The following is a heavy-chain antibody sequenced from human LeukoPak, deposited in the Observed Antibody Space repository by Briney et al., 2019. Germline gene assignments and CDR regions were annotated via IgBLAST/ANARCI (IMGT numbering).Heavy chain of an antibody. CDR2: IYHSGST. J-gene: IGHJ4*02. CDR3: ARMTRGRSSSDLFDY. D-gene: IGHD6-6*01. V-gene: IGHV4-30-2*01. Sequence: SETLSLTCAVSGASISSGGYSWSWIRQPPGKGLEWIGYIYHSGSTYYNPSLKSRVTISVDRSKNQFSLKLSSVTAADTAVYYCARMTRGRSSSDLFDYWGQGTLVTVSS. CDR1: GASISSGGYS.